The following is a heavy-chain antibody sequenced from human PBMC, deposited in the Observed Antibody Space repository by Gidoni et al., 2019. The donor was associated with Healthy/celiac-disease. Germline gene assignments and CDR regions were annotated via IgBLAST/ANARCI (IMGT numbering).Heavy chain of an antibody. Sequence: VQLQESGPGLVKPSQTLSLTCTVSGGSISSGSYYWSWIRQPAGKGLEWIGRIYTSGSTNYNPSLKSRVTISVDTSKNQFSLKLSSVTAADTAVYYCANSYYYYYGMDVWGQGTTVTVSS. CDR1: GGSISSGSYY. CDR2: IYTSGST. CDR3: ANSYYYYYGMDV. J-gene: IGHJ6*02. D-gene: IGHD6-13*01. V-gene: IGHV4-61*02.